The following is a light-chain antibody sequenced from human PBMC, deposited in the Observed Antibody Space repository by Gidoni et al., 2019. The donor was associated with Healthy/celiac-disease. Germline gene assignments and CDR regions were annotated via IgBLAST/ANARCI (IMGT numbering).Light chain of an antibody. Sequence: ELVLTQPPATLSLSPGERATLPCRASQSVSSYLSWYQQKPGQAPRLLIYDASNRATGIPARFSGSGSGTDFTLTISSLEPEDFAVYYCQQRSNWPPGLTFGGGTKVEIK. V-gene: IGKV3-11*01. CDR3: QQRSNWPPGLT. CDR1: QSVSSY. J-gene: IGKJ4*01. CDR2: DAS.